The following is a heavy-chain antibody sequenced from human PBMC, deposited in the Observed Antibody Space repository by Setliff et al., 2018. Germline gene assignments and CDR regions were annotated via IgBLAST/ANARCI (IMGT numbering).Heavy chain of an antibody. J-gene: IGHJ4*02. CDR2: ISAFTGFT. CDR1: GYSFTMYG. CDR3: RRLVRFCTRVSCQRLSGGGF. V-gene: IGHV1-18*01. D-gene: IGHD5-12*01. Sequence: ASVKVSCKASGYSFTMYGVNWVRQAPGQGLEWMAWISAFTGFTQYSQKFKGRVTVTKDASTSTAYLDLGSLTSDDTAVYYCRRLVRFCTRVSCQRLSGGGFWGQGSLVTVSS.